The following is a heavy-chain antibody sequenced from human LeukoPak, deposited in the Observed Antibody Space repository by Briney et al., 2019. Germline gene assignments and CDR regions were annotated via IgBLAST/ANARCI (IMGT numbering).Heavy chain of an antibody. D-gene: IGHD3-10*01. CDR2: ISSSGSTI. V-gene: IGHV3-48*03. CDR1: GFTFSSYE. CDR3: AKTRGNLPKHAFDI. Sequence: QPGGSLRLSCAASGFTFSSYEMNWVRQAPGKGLEWVSYISSSGSTIYYADSVKGRFTISRDNSKNTLYLQMNSLRAEDTAVYYCAKTRGNLPKHAFDIWGQGTMVTVSS. J-gene: IGHJ3*02.